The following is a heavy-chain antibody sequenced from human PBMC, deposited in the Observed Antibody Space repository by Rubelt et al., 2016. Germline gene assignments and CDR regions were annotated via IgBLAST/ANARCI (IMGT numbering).Heavy chain of an antibody. CDR3: VTYGGTYQFDD. CDR2: IYYSGSS. V-gene: IGHV4-34*01. CDR1: GGVFSDHY. Sequence: QVQLQQWGAGLLKPSETLSLTCAVYGGVFSDHYWSWIRQPPGKGLEWIGYIYYSGSSNYNPSLKSRVTISLDTSKNQLSLKLRLWTAADTAVYYCVTYGGTYQFDDWGQGTLVTVSS. D-gene: IGHD2-21*01. J-gene: IGHJ4*02.